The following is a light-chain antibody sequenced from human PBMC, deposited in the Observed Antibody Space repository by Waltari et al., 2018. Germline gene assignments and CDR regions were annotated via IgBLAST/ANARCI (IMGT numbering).Light chain of an antibody. CDR3: GTSTTTRNHV. V-gene: IGLV2-14*03. CDR1: SSDVGAYNY. J-gene: IGLJ1*01. CDR2: DVS. Sequence: QSALTQPASVSGSPGQSITISCSGTSSDVGAYNYVCWYQQHPSKAPKLIIDDVSVRPSGVANRFSGSKSGNTASLTISGLHTEDEADYYCGTSTTTRNHVFGTGTKVTVL.